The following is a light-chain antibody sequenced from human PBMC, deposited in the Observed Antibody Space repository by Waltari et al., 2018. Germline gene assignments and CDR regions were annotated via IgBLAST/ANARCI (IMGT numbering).Light chain of an antibody. CDR3: QHGYRVPYS. V-gene: IGKV1-39*02. CDR2: RAS. J-gene: IGKJ2*03. Sequence: DIKMTQSQSSLSASIGDRITIACRTSENGNNSLNWYQQKPGKAPILLIYRASTLESGVPSRFSGSGSGTDYTFTISSLQSEDVATYFCQHGYRVPYSFCQGTKVEI. CDR1: ENGNNS.